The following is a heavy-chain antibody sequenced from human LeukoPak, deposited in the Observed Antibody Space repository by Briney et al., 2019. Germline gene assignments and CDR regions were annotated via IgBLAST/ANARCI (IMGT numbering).Heavy chain of an antibody. D-gene: IGHD3-10*01. V-gene: IGHV4-34*01. CDR2: IYYSGST. Sequence: SETLSLTCAVYGGSFSGYYWSWIRQPPGKGLEWIGSIYYSGSTYYNPSLKSRVTISVDTSKNQFSLKLSSVTAADTAVYYCARRGPIYGSGSYDYWGQGTLVTVSS. CDR1: GGSFSGYY. CDR3: ARRGPIYGSGSYDY. J-gene: IGHJ4*02.